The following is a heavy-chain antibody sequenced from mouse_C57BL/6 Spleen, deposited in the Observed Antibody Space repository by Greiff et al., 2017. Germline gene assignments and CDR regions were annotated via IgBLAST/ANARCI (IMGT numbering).Heavy chain of an antibody. Sequence: EVMLVESGGGLVQPGGSLKLSCAASGFTFSDYGMAWVRQAPRKGPEWVAFISNLAYSIYYADTVTGRFTISRENAKNTLYLEMSSLRSEDTAMYYCARQGYDYDDGFAYWGQGTLVTVSA. CDR1: GFTFSDYG. D-gene: IGHD2-4*01. J-gene: IGHJ3*01. CDR2: ISNLAYSI. V-gene: IGHV5-15*04. CDR3: ARQGYDYDDGFAY.